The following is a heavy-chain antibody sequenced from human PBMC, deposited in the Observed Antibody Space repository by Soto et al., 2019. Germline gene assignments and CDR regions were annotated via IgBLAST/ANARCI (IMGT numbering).Heavy chain of an antibody. CDR3: ARSNGDYGDP. J-gene: IGHJ5*02. Sequence: PSETLSLTCTVSGDSISSYYWSWIRQPPGKGLEWIGYIYYSGSTNYNPSLKSRVTISVDTSKNQFSLKLSSVTAADTAVYYCARSNGDYGDPWGQGTLVTVSS. V-gene: IGHV4-59*01. CDR1: GDSISSYY. D-gene: IGHD4-17*01. CDR2: IYYSGST.